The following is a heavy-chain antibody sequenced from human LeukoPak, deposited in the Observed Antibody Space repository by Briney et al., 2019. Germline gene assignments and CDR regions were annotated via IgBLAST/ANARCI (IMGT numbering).Heavy chain of an antibody. CDR1: GFTFNNAW. D-gene: IGHD2/OR15-2a*01. Sequence: GGSLRLSCAASGFTFNNAWMSWVRQAPGKGLEWISSIKSKNYGGTKEYAAPVKGRFTISRDDSESTLFLQMDSLTTEATAVYYCTREHFGWGQGTLVTVSS. V-gene: IGHV3-15*01. CDR3: TREHFG. J-gene: IGHJ4*02. CDR2: IKSKNYGGTK.